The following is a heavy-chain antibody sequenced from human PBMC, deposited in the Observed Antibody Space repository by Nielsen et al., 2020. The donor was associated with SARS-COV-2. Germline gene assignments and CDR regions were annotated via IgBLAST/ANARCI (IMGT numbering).Heavy chain of an antibody. J-gene: IGHJ4*02. CDR2: ISSSGSTI. D-gene: IGHD5-24*01. CDR1: GFTFSDYY. V-gene: IGHV3-11*04. CDR3: ARDPRWLQFLFDY. Sequence: GESLKISCAASGFTFSDYYMSWICQAPGKGLEWVSYISSSGSTIYYADSVKGRFTISRDNAKNSLYLQMNSLRAEDTAVYYCARDPRWLQFLFDYWGQGTLVTVSS.